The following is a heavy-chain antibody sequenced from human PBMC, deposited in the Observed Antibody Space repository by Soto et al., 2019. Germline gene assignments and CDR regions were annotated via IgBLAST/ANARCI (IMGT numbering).Heavy chain of an antibody. Sequence: PGGSLRLSCVASGFTFSTYGIHWVRQAPGKGLEWVGVISSDGGTKYYADSVKGRFTISRDNSKNTMYLQMASLRPEDTAVYYCAKEVEVAGDLDYWGHGTLVTVSS. J-gene: IGHJ4*01. CDR2: ISSDGGTK. CDR1: GFTFSTYG. V-gene: IGHV3-30*18. CDR3: AKEVEVAGDLDY. D-gene: IGHD6-19*01.